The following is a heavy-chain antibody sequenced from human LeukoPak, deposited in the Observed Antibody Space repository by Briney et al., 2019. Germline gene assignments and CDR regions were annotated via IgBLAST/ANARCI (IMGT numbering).Heavy chain of an antibody. CDR1: GFTFSSYA. CDR2: ISSSSSTI. Sequence: GGSLRLSCAASGFTFSSYAMSWVRQAPGKGLEWVSYISSSSSTIYYADSVKGRFTISRDNAKNSLYLQMNSPRAEDTAVYYCARDTEDIAVAGPFDYWGQGTLVTVSS. J-gene: IGHJ4*02. CDR3: ARDTEDIAVAGPFDY. D-gene: IGHD6-19*01. V-gene: IGHV3-48*01.